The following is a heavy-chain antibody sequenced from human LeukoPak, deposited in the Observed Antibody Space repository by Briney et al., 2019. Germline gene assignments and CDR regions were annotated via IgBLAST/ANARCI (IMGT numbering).Heavy chain of an antibody. D-gene: IGHD1-26*01. CDR1: GGSFSGYY. Sequence: PSETLSLTCAVSGGSFSGYYWSWIRQPPGKGLEWIGEINHSGSTNYNPSLKSRVTISIDTSTNHFSLKLSSVTAADTAVYYCPRGRVGSLGRMSDRYYFDYWGKGNLVTVSS. J-gene: IGHJ4*02. CDR3: PRGRVGSLGRMSDRYYFDY. CDR2: INHSGST. V-gene: IGHV4-34*01.